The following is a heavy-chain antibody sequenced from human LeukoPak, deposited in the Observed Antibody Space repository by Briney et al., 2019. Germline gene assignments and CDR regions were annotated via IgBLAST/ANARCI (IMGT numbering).Heavy chain of an antibody. J-gene: IGHJ4*02. CDR2: SRNKARSYTT. CDR3: TRALDISGYFYPFDY. D-gene: IGHD3-22*01. CDR1: GFSLSDHF. V-gene: IGHV3-72*01. Sequence: SGGSLRLSCAASGFSLSDHFVDWVRQAPGKGLEWVGRSRNKARSYTTEYAAAVKGRFTISRDDSQNSLYLQMNSLKTEDTAVYYCTRALDISGYFYPFDYWGQGTLVTVSS.